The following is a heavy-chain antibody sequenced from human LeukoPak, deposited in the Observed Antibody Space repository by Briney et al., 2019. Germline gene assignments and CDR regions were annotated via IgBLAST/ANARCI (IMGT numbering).Heavy chain of an antibody. CDR1: GFTFSNYW. D-gene: IGHD2-15*01. CDR2: INQDGTEK. CDR3: TRDTGCPGGTCYSFYDY. V-gene: IGHV3-7*01. J-gene: IGHJ4*02. Sequence: GGSLRLSCAASGFTFSNYWMTWVRQAPGKGLEWVANINQDGTEKYYVDSVKGRFTISRDNAENSMYLQMNSLRAEDTAVYYCTRDTGCPGGTCYSFYDYWGQGTLVTVSS.